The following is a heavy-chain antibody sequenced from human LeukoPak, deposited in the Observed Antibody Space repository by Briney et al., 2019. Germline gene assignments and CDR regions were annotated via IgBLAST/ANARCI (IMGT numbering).Heavy chain of an antibody. CDR3: ARDGGYYGSGSYIAFDY. J-gene: IGHJ4*02. CDR2: ISDSGSTI. CDR1: VYTFSSYE. V-gene: IGHV3-48*03. D-gene: IGHD3-10*01. Sequence: GGPLTLFCAPCVYTFSSYEVIWLRQSRGEGGECVSYISDSGSTIYYADSVKGRFSISRDNAKNSLYLQRSCMRAEDAAVSYCARDGGYYGSGSYIAFDYWGQGTLVTVSS.